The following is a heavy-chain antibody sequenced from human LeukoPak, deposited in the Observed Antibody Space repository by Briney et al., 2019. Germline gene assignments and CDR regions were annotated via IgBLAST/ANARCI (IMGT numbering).Heavy chain of an antibody. D-gene: IGHD3-16*01. Sequence: GGSLRLSCAASGFTFRSYAMSWVRQTPGKGLEWVAVIGYDGLNKYYADSVKGRFTISRDISQNTLYLQMNTLRGEDTAVYYCAKELRLRGWGNYYSMDVWGQGTTVTVSS. CDR3: AKELRLRGWGNYYSMDV. J-gene: IGHJ6*02. CDR2: IGYDGLNK. V-gene: IGHV3-30-3*01. CDR1: GFTFRSYA.